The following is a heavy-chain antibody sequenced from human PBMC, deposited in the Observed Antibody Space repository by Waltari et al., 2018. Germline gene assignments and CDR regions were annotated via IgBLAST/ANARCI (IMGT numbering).Heavy chain of an antibody. D-gene: IGHD4-17*01. V-gene: IGHV3-30-3*01. CDR3: ARDAYGDYSNWFDP. CDR1: GFTFKSFA. CDR2: ISYTEDNR. J-gene: IGHJ5*02. Sequence: QVQLVESGGGVVQPGRSLRLSCTASGFTFKSFAFHWVRQAPGKGLEWVAVISYTEDNRHYANSVKGRFTISRDNSKNTVFLQMINLRPEDTGVYYCARDAYGDYSNWFDPWGQGTPVTVSS.